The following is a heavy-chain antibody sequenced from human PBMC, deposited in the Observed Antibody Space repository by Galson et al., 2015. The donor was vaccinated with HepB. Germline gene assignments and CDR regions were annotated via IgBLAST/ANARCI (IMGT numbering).Heavy chain of an antibody. CDR2: IGKRGSDI. CDR1: GFTFTSYA. CDR3: ARPYYYGSSGFYPFDF. Sequence: SLRLSCAASGFTFTSYAINWLRQAPGKGPEWVSSIGKRGSDIHYADSVKGRFIISRDNAKTSVFLQMNSLRVEDTAMYFCARPYYYGSSGFYPFDFWGPGTLVTVSS. D-gene: IGHD3-22*01. J-gene: IGHJ4*02. V-gene: IGHV3-21*06.